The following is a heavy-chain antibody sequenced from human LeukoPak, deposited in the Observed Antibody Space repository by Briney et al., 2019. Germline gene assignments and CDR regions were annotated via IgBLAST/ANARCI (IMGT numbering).Heavy chain of an antibody. CDR1: GYTFTSYY. CDR3: ARGIVVVTAIRRWFDP. J-gene: IGHJ5*02. V-gene: IGHV1-46*01. CDR2: INPSGGST. D-gene: IGHD2-21*02. Sequence: ASVKVSCKASGYTFTSYYMHWVRQAPGQGLEWMGIINPSGGSTSYAQKFQGRVTMTRDTSTSTVYMELSSLRSEDTAVYYRARGIVVVTAIRRWFDPWGQGTLVTVSS.